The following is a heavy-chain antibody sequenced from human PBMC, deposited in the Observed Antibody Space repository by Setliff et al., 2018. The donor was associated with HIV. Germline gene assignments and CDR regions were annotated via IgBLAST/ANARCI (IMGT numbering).Heavy chain of an antibody. V-gene: IGHV3-15*01. CDR3: ARDPLPDFRGWCY. CDR2: IRNKKNGGTT. Sequence: PGGSLRLSCAAAGFTLSNAWMTWVRQAPGKGLEWVARIRNKKNGGTTYYAAPVEGRFTISRDDSKNTLYLQMNSLRTEDTAVYYCARDPLPDFRGWCYWGQGTLVTVSS. J-gene: IGHJ4*02. CDR1: GFTLSNAW. D-gene: IGHD6-19*01.